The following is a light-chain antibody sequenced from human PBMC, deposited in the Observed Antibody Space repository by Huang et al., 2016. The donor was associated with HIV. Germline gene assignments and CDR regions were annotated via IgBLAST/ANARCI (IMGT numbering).Light chain of an antibody. J-gene: IGKJ1*01. CDR1: QGINNY. CDR2: AAS. CDR3: LQHNTYPWT. V-gene: IGKV1-17*03. Sequence: IQMTQSPSAVSASVGDTVTITCRASQGINNYLVWFQQKPGKGPKRLIYAASNLQSGVPLRFSGSGSGKEFTLTISSLQPEDFATYYCLQHNTYPWTFGQGTKVEIK.